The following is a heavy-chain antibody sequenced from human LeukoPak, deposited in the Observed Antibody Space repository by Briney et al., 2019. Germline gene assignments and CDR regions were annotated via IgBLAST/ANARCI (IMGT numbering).Heavy chain of an antibody. CDR3: ASISRWELTFDY. Sequence: PSGTLSLTCAVSGYSISSGYYWGWIRQPPGKGLEWIGSIYHSGSTYYNPSLKSRVTISVDTSKNQFSLKLSSVTAADTAVYYCASISRWELTFDYWGQGTLVTVSS. CDR2: IYHSGST. D-gene: IGHD1-26*01. CDR1: GYSISSGYY. J-gene: IGHJ4*02. V-gene: IGHV4-38-2*01.